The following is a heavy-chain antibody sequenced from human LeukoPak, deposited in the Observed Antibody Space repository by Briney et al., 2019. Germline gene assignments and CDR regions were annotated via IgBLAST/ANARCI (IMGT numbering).Heavy chain of an antibody. CDR2: IQYDGSNE. Sequence: GGSLRLSCAASGFTFTDYYMSWIRQAPGKGLEWVAYIQYDGSNEQYAHSVKGRFRISRDSSQNILYLQMNSLRAEDTAVYYCAKDRCSNGIGCYYYYMDVWGKGTTVTISS. CDR3: AKDRCSNGIGCYYYYMDV. CDR1: GFTFTDYY. D-gene: IGHD2-8*01. V-gene: IGHV3-30*02. J-gene: IGHJ6*03.